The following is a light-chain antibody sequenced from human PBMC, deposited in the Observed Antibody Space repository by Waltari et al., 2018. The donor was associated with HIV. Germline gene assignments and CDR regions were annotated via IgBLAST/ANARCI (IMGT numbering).Light chain of an antibody. J-gene: IGLJ1*01. CDR3: GTWDSSLSAVV. CDR2: DNS. V-gene: IGLV1-51*01. Sequence: QSVLTQPPSVSAAPGQKVTISCSGSPSNLGNKYVSWYQRLPGTAPKLLIYDNSERPSGIPDRFAGSKSGTSATLGITGLQTGDEADYYCGTWDSSLSAVVFGTGTKVTVL. CDR1: PSNLGNKY.